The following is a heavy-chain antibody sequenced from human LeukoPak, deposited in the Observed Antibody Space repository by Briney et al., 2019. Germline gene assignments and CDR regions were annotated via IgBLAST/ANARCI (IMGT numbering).Heavy chain of an antibody. J-gene: IGHJ4*02. CDR2: IYYSGTT. V-gene: IGHV4-39*01. CDR3: VRPYSISWYWYFEY. Sequence: SETLSLTCAVYSGSLSGYYWGWVRQPPGKGLEWIGSIYYSGTTYYNPSFKSRVTISVDTSKNQFSLKLSSVTAADTAVYYCVRPYSISWYWYFEYWGQGTLVTVSS. CDR1: SGSLSGYY. D-gene: IGHD6-13*01.